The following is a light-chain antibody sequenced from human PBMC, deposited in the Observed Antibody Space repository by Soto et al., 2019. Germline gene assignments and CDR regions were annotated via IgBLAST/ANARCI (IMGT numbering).Light chain of an antibody. J-gene: IGKJ1*01. CDR1: QSVTYD. CDR2: DAS. V-gene: IGKV3-11*01. CDR3: QQRTDRPPWT. Sequence: EIVLTQSPDTLSLSPGERATLSCRASQSVTYDQLAWYRQTPGQAPRLLIFDASQRATGIPARFRGSGSGTDFTLSISSLEPEDFAVYYCQQRTDRPPWTFGQGTKVDIK.